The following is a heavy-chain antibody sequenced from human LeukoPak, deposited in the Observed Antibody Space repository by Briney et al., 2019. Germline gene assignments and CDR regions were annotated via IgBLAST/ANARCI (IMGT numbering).Heavy chain of an antibody. Sequence: SQTLSLTCTVSGGSISSGDYYWSWIRQPPGKGLEWIGSIYYSGSTYYNPSLKSRVTISVDTSKNQFSLKLSSVTAADTAVYYCARMGKRWPERWFDPWGQGTLVTVSS. V-gene: IGHV4-39*07. CDR1: GGSISSGDYY. CDR2: IYYSGST. CDR3: ARMGKRWPERWFDP. J-gene: IGHJ5*02. D-gene: IGHD5-24*01.